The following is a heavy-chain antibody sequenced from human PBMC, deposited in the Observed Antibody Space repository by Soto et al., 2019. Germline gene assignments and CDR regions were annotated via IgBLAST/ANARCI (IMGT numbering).Heavy chain of an antibody. CDR3: ARAHRLYSSSWYLDY. D-gene: IGHD6-13*01. V-gene: IGHV4-34*01. J-gene: IGHJ4*02. CDR2: INHSGST. Sequence: SETLSLTCAVYGGSFSGYYWSWIRQPPGKGLEWIGEINHSGSTNYNPSLKSRVTISVDTSKNQFSLKLSSVTAADTAVYYCARAHRLYSSSWYLDYWGQGTLVTVSS. CDR1: GGSFSGYY.